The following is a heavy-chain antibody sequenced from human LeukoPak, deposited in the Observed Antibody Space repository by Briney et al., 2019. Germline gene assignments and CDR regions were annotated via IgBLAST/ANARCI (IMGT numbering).Heavy chain of an antibody. D-gene: IGHD3-22*01. CDR2: ISGSGGST. V-gene: IGHV3-23*01. Sequence: GGSLRLSCAASGFTFSSYAMSWVRQAPGKGLEWVSAISGSGGSTYYADSVKGRFTISRDNSKNTLYLQMNSLRAEDTAVYYCPKDPQVPMIVVAYGGNFDSWGKGPLVTVSS. J-gene: IGHJ4*02. CDR1: GFTFSSYA. CDR3: PKDPQVPMIVVAYGGNFDS.